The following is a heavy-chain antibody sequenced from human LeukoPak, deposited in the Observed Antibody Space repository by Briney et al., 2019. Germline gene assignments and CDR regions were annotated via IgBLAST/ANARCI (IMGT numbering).Heavy chain of an antibody. V-gene: IGHV3-7*01. CDR2: IKQDGSEK. CDR1: GFTFSSYW. J-gene: IGHJ4*02. Sequence: GGSLRLSCAASGFTFSSYWMSWVRQAPGKGLEWVANIKQDGSEKYYVDSVKGRFTISRDNAKNSPYLQMNSLRAEDTAVYYCARDGALGTFDYWGQGTLVTVSS. D-gene: IGHD7-27*01. CDR3: ARDGALGTFDY.